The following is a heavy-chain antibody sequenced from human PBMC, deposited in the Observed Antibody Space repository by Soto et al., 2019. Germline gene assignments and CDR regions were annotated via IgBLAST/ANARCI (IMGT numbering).Heavy chain of an antibody. V-gene: IGHV3-74*01. CDR1: GCTLRSYW. Sequence: EVQLVESGGGLVQPGWSLTLSCSVSGCTLRSYWMHWVRQAPGKGLEWVSRIDGDGRTTNYADSVKGRFTISRDNAKNTVYLHMNSLRVEDRAVYYCARGVVVYQQLVRGRDRFDPWGQGTLVTVSS. CDR2: IDGDGRTT. J-gene: IGHJ5*02. D-gene: IGHD2-8*02. CDR3: ARGVVVYQQLVRGRDRFDP.